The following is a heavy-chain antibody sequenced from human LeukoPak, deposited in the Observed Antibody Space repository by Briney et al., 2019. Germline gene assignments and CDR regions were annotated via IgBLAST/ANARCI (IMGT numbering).Heavy chain of an antibody. Sequence: PSETLSLTCTVSGGSINSGTYYWGWIRQPAGKGLEWIGRIYSSGSTNYSPSLKSRVTISVDMSKNQFSLKLSSVSAADTAVYYCARDLLHRGYAFDIWGQGTMVTVSS. CDR3: ARDLLHRGYAFDI. CDR2: IYSSGST. D-gene: IGHD5-12*01. V-gene: IGHV4-61*02. J-gene: IGHJ3*02. CDR1: GGSINSGTYY.